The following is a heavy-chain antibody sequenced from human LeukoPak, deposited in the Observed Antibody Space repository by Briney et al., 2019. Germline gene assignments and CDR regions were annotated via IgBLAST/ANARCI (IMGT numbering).Heavy chain of an antibody. D-gene: IGHD6-13*01. CDR3: ARDLRSGWSYYFDY. CDR1: GLTVSSNY. V-gene: IGHV3-53*01. Sequence: HLGGSLRLSCAASGLTVSSNYMSWVRQAPGKGLEWVSVIYSGGSTYYADSVKGRFTISRDNSKNTLYLQMNSLRAEDTAVYYCARDLRSGWSYYFDYWGQGTLVTVSS. J-gene: IGHJ4*02. CDR2: IYSGGST.